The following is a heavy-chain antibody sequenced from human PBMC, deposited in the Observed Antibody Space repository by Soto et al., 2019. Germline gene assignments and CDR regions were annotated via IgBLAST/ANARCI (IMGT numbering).Heavy chain of an antibody. CDR2: IYYIGST. J-gene: IGHJ5*02. CDR1: GGSISSSNYY. CDR3: ARLGILTGYPRWFEP. D-gene: IGHD3-9*01. Sequence: SETLSLTCTVSGGSISSSNYYGGWIRQPPGKGLEWIGSIYYIGSTYSNPSLKSRVTMSVDTSKNQFSLKLSSVTAADTAVYYCARLGILTGYPRWFEPWGQGTLVTVSS. V-gene: IGHV4-39*01.